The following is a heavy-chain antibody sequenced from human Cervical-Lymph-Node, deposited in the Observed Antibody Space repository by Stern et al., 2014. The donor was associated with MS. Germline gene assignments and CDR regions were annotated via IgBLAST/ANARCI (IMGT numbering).Heavy chain of an antibody. CDR3: VREMATITGQYFDF. J-gene: IGHJ4*02. CDR1: GFAFSDHY. Sequence: QVQLVQSGGGLVTPGGSLRLSCAATGFAFSDHYMSWIRQAPGKGLEWLSYISKTRHTIQYADSVKGRFTISRDNANNSLSLLMTDLRADDTAVYYCVREMATITGQYFDFWGQGTLVTVSS. CDR2: ISKTRHTI. V-gene: IGHV3-11*01. D-gene: IGHD5-24*01.